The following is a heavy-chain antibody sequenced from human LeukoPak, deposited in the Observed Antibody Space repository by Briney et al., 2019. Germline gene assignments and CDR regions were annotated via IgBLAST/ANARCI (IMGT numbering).Heavy chain of an antibody. D-gene: IGHD6-13*01. V-gene: IGHV4-31*03. CDR2: IYYSGST. CDR1: GGSISSGGYY. J-gene: IGHJ4*02. Sequence: SETLSLTCTVSGGSISSGGYYWSWIRQHPGKGLEWIGYIYYSGSTYYNPSLKSRVTISVDTSKNQFPLKLSSVTAADTAVYYCARGLYSSSWPYNWGQGTLVTVSS. CDR3: ARGLYSSSWPYN.